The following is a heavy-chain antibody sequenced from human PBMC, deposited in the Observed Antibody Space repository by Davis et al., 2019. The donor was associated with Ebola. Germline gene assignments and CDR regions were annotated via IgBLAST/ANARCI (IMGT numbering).Heavy chain of an antibody. J-gene: IGHJ4*02. CDR1: GYSFTSYW. CDR2: IYPGDSDT. D-gene: IGHD2-8*01. CDR3: ARQPYSWEPSGGFDY. V-gene: IGHV5-51*01. Sequence: GESLQISCKGSGYSFTSYWIGWVRQMPGKGLEWMGIIYPGDSDTRYSPSFQGQVTISADKSISTAYLQWSSLKASDTAMYYCARQPYSWEPSGGFDYWGQGTLVTVSS.